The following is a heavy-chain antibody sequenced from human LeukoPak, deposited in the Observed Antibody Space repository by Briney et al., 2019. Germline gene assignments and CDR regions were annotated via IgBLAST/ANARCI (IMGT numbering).Heavy chain of an antibody. CDR3: ARDSRNWAFDY. V-gene: IGHV1-46*01. J-gene: IGHJ4*02. D-gene: IGHD6-13*01. Sequence: ASGKVSCKASGYTFTRYHMHWVRQAPGQGLEWMGIIEVSDGSTNYAQKFQDRVTMTRDTSTSTVYMELRSLRSEDTAVYYCARDSRNWAFDYWGQGTLVTVSS. CDR1: GYTFTRYH. CDR2: IEVSDGST.